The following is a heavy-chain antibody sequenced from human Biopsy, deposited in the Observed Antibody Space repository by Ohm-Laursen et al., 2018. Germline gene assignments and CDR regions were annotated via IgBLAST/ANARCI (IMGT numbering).Heavy chain of an antibody. CDR2: IYYSGIA. CDR3: ARGGFGLDGYNSP. D-gene: IGHD5-24*01. J-gene: IGHJ5*02. Sequence: SETLSLTCPVSGGPLNSYYWGWIRQPPGKGLEWIGYIYYSGIAANYNPSLKGRVTISVDTSKHQFSLRLTSATAADTAVYYCARGGFGLDGYNSPWGRGTLVIVSS. CDR1: GGPLNSYY. V-gene: IGHV4-59*01.